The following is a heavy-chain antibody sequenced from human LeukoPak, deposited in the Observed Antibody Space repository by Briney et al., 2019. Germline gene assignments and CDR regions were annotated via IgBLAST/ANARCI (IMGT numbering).Heavy chain of an antibody. CDR3: ARGRVRGYCSSTSCYKGSFDP. D-gene: IGHD2-2*01. J-gene: IGHJ5*02. CDR1: GGSFSGYY. V-gene: IGHV4-34*01. Sequence: SSETLSLTCAVYGGSFSGYYWSWIRQPPGKGLEWIGEINHSGSTNYNPSLKSRVTISVDTSKNQFSLKLSSVTAADTAVYYSARGRVRGYCSSTSCYKGSFDPWGQGTLVTVSS. CDR2: INHSGST.